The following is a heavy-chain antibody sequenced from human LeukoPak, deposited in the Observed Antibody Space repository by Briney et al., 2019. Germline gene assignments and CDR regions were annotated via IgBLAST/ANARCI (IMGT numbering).Heavy chain of an antibody. CDR3: ARELYGDYVYWFDP. J-gene: IGHJ5*02. CDR2: IYYSGST. D-gene: IGHD4-17*01. CDR1: GGSISSYY. Sequence: SETLSLTCTVSGGSISSYYWSWIRQPPGKGLEWLGYIYYSGSTNYNPSLKSRVTISVDTSKNQFSLKLSSVTAADTAVYYCARELYGDYVYWFDPWGQGTLVTVSS. V-gene: IGHV4-59*01.